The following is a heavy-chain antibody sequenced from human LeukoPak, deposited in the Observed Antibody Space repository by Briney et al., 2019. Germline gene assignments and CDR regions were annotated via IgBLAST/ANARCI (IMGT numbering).Heavy chain of an antibody. CDR3: ARHSSSCDAFDI. V-gene: IGHV3-21*01. CDR1: GFTFSSYS. J-gene: IGHJ3*02. Sequence: GGSLRLSCAASGFTFSSYSMNWVRQAPGKGLEWVSSISSSSSYIYYADSVKGRFTISRDNAKNSLYLQMNSLRAEGTAVYYCARHSSSCDAFDIWGQGTMVTVSS. D-gene: IGHD6-13*01. CDR2: ISSSSSYI.